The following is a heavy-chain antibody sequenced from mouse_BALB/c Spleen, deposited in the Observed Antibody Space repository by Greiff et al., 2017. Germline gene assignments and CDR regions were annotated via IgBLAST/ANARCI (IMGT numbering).Heavy chain of an antibody. CDR3: AKPLSHLLLGMDY. CDR1: GYTFTSYW. CDR2: IDPSNSET. J-gene: IGHJ4*01. D-gene: IGHD1-1*01. Sequence: VQLQQPGPELVRPGASVKMSCKASGYTFTSYWMHWVKQRPGQGLEWIGMIDPSNSETRLNQKFKDKATLNVDKSSNTAYMQLSSLTSEDSAVYYCAKPLSHLLLGMDYWGQGTSVTVSS. V-gene: IGHV1-74*01.